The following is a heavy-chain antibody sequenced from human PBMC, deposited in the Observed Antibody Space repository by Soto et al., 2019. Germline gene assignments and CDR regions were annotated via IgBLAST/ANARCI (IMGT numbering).Heavy chain of an antibody. CDR2: IYDSGST. V-gene: IGHV4-59*12. CDR3: ARDRGRIAAAGSSGPGGYYGMDV. J-gene: IGHJ6*02. CDR1: GGSLSSYY. D-gene: IGHD6-13*01. Sequence: SQTLSLTCTVAGGSLSSYYWSWIRQPPEKGLEWIGHIYDSGSTSYNPSLKSRVTTSVDTSKNQFSLKLSSVTAADTAVYYCARDRGRIAAAGSSGPGGYYGMDVWGQGTTVTVSS.